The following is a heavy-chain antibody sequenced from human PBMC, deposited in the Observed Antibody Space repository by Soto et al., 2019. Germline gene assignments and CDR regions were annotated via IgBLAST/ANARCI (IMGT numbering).Heavy chain of an antibody. V-gene: IGHV3-74*01. CDR2: INSDGSST. CDR3: ARAPDYGDYESAFDI. CDR1: GFTLRSYW. D-gene: IGHD4-17*01. Sequence: HWGSTGLSCAASGFTLRSYWVHGVRQETGKGLVWVSRINSDGSSTSYADSVKGRFTISRDNAKNTLYLQMNSLRAEDTAVYYCARAPDYGDYESAFDIWGQGTMVTVSS. J-gene: IGHJ3*02.